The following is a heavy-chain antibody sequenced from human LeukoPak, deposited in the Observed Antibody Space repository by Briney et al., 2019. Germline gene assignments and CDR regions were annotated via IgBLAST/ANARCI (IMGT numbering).Heavy chain of an antibody. CDR1: GGSFSGYY. CDR3: ARSRYSYDSSGYRGKGAFDI. J-gene: IGHJ3*02. V-gene: IGHV4-34*01. CDR2: INHSGST. Sequence: SETLSLTCAVYGGSFSGYYWSWIRQPPGKGLEWIGEINHSGSTNYNPYLKSRATISVVTSKRQFSLKLSSVTAADTAVYYCARSRYSYDSSGYRGKGAFDIWGQGTMVTVSS. D-gene: IGHD3-22*01.